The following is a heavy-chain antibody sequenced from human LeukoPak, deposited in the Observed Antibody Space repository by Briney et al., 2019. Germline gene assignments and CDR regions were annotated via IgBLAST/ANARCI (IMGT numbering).Heavy chain of an antibody. J-gene: IGHJ3*02. Sequence: SGTLSLTCTVSGDSINSLDLWSWVRQPPGKGLEWIGEINHSGSTNYNPSLKSRVTISVDTSKNQFSLKLSSVTAADTAVYYCARGQTDGYPIWGQGTMVTVS. CDR3: ARGQTDGYPI. V-gene: IGHV4-4*02. D-gene: IGHD5-24*01. CDR2: INHSGST. CDR1: GDSINSLDL.